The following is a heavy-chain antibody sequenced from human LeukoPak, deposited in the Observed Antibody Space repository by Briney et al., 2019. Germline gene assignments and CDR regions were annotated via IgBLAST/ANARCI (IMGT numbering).Heavy chain of an antibody. CDR3: AREAVTTPSFDY. J-gene: IGHJ4*02. V-gene: IGHV3-33*01. D-gene: IGHD4-17*01. CDR2: IWYDGSNK. Sequence: PGGSLRLSCAASGFTFRSYGMHWVRQAPGKGLEWVAVIWYDGSNKYYADSVEGRFTISRDNSKNTLYLQMNSLRAEDTAVYSCAREAVTTPSFDYWGQGTLVTVSS. CDR1: GFTFRSYG.